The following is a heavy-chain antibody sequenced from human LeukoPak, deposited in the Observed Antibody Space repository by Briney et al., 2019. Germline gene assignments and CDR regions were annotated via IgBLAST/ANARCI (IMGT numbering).Heavy chain of an antibody. CDR2: FNCEGSST. D-gene: IGHD1-26*01. Sequence: GGPLSLSCAASGLTLRSYCVLWARHAPGKGVVWVSRFNCEGSSTYYAVSVKGRFTIYRDNAKNTLYLQMNSLRAEDTAVYYCARRRTSGDYDDWGQGTLVTVSS. CDR1: GLTLRSYC. CDR3: ARRRTSGDYDD. V-gene: IGHV3-74*01. J-gene: IGHJ4*02.